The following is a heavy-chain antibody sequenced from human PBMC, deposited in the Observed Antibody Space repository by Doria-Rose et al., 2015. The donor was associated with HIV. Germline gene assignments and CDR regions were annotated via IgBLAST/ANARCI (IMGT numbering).Heavy chain of an antibody. V-gene: IGHV1-3*01. CDR3: AKDRVRVVQAATTLDF. D-gene: IGHD2-2*01. CDR2: INVDNGNT. Sequence: QVQLVQSGAEVKKPGASVRVSCKASGYTFTRYAMHWVRQAPGQRPEWMGWINVDNGNTEYSQKRQGRLTITRYTSASTAYMELSSLTSDDTAVYYCAKDRVRVVQAATTLDFWGQGTLVTVSS. CDR1: GYTFTRYA. J-gene: IGHJ4*02.